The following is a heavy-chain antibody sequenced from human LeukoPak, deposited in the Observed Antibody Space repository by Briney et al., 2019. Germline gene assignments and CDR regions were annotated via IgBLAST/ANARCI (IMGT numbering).Heavy chain of an antibody. Sequence: RGSLRLSRVASGFTFTNYPMTWVRQTPGKGLEWVSAVASSGAGTKYAESVKGRFTISRDNSKSTLYLQMNSLRDDDTAVYYCAKDWRANYWGQGTLVTVSS. D-gene: IGHD5-12*01. V-gene: IGHV3-23*01. J-gene: IGHJ4*02. CDR3: AKDWRANY. CDR2: VASSGAGT. CDR1: GFTFTNYP.